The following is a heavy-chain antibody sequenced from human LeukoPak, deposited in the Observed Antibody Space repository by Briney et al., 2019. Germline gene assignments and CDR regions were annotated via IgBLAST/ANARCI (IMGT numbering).Heavy chain of an antibody. J-gene: IGHJ4*02. CDR1: GFTFSSYW. CDR2: IKQDGSEK. D-gene: IGHD2-2*01. Sequence: QAGGSLRLSCAASGFTFSSYWMSWVRQAPGKGLEWVANIKQDGSEKYYVDSVKGRFTISRDNAKNSLYLQMNSLRAEDTAVYYCARWECSSTSCYEFDYWGQGTLVTVSS. V-gene: IGHV3-7*01. CDR3: ARWECSSTSCYEFDY.